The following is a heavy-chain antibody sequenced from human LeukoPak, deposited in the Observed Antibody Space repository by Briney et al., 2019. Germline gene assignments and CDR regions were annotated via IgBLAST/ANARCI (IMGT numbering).Heavy chain of an antibody. CDR3: AKARRTGHFDWLLPGWFDP. Sequence: VASVKVSCKASGYTFTSYYMHWVRQAPGQGLEWMGIINPSGGSTSYAQKFQGRVTMTRDMSTSTVYMELSSLRSEDTAVYYCAKARRTGHFDWLLPGWFDPWGQGTLVTVSS. D-gene: IGHD3-9*01. J-gene: IGHJ5*02. CDR2: INPSGGST. V-gene: IGHV1-46*01. CDR1: GYTFTSYY.